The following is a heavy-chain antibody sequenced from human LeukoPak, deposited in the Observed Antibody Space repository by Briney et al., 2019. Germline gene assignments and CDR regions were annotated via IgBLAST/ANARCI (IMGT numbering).Heavy chain of an antibody. Sequence: GGSLRLSCAASGFTFGGSGMHWVRQAPGKGLEWVAFIRYDGSDKHYADSVKGRFTISRDNSKNTLYLQMNSLRAEDTAVYYCSRDRHCIGSTCYGLWGQGTRVTVSS. CDR2: IRYDGSDK. J-gene: IGHJ4*02. CDR1: GFTFGGSG. D-gene: IGHD2-2*01. V-gene: IGHV3-30*02. CDR3: SRDRHCIGSTCYGL.